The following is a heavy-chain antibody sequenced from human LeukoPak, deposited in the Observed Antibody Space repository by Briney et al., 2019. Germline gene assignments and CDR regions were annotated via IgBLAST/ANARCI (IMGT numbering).Heavy chain of an antibody. D-gene: IGHD2-21*01. J-gene: IGHJ3*02. V-gene: IGHV5-51*01. Sequence: PGESLKISCKGSGYSFTRYWIGWVRQIPGKGLEWMGIIYPGDSDSRYSPSFQGQVIISVDKSISTAYLQWSSLKASDTAMYYCARHVEVVSGHDAFDIWGQGTTVTVSS. CDR3: ARHVEVVSGHDAFDI. CDR2: IYPGDSDS. CDR1: GYSFTRYW.